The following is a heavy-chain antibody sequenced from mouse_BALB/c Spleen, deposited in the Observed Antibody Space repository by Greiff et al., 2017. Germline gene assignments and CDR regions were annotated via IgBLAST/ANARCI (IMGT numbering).Heavy chain of an antibody. CDR3: TRGGGYSYAMDY. J-gene: IGHJ4*01. Sequence: VQLQQPGAELVKPGASVKLSCKASGYTFTSYYMYWVKQRPGQGLEWIGGINPSNGGTNFNEKFKSKATLTVDKSSSTAYMQLSSLTSEDSAVYYCTRGGGYSYAMDYWGQGTSVTVSS. CDR1: GYTFTSYY. CDR2: INPSNGGT. V-gene: IGHV1S81*02. D-gene: IGHD2-3*01.